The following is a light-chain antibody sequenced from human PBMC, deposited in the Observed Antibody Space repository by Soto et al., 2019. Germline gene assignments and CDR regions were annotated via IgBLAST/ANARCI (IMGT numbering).Light chain of an antibody. CDR3: QQYNNWPFT. J-gene: IGKJ5*01. Sequence: EIVMTQSPATLSVSPGERATLSCRASQSVIINLAWYQQKPGQAPRLLIYSASTRATGIPARFGGSGSGTEFTLTISSLQSEDFAVYYCQQYNNWPFTFGQGTRLEIK. CDR1: QSVIIN. CDR2: SAS. V-gene: IGKV3-15*01.